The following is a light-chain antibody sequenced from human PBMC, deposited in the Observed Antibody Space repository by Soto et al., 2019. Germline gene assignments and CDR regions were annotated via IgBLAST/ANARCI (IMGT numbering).Light chain of an antibody. CDR1: QGISSW. Sequence: DIQMTQAPSSVSASVGDRVTITCRASQGISSWVAWYQQKTGKPPKLLIYAASSLQSGVPSRFSGSGSGTDFTLTISSLQPEDFATYYCQQADSFPLTLGGGTKVEIK. CDR3: QQADSFPLT. V-gene: IGKV1-12*01. CDR2: AAS. J-gene: IGKJ4*01.